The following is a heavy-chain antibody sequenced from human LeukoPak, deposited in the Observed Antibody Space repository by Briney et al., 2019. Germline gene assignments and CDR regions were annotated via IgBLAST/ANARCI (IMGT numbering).Heavy chain of an antibody. CDR3: ARGNCSSASCYTDFDY. J-gene: IGHJ4*02. CDR1: GFTFSSYG. CDR2: IRYDGSNK. Sequence: GGSLRLSCAASGFTFSSYGMHWVRQAPGKGLEWVAFIRYDGSNKYYADSVKGRFTISRDNAKNSLYLQMNSLRAEDTAVYYCARGNCSSASCYTDFDYWGQGTLVTVSS. D-gene: IGHD2-2*02. V-gene: IGHV3-30*02.